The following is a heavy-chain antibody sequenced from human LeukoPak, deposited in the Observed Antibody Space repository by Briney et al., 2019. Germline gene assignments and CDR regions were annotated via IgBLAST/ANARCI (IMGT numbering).Heavy chain of an antibody. D-gene: IGHD5-12*01. Sequence: PSETLSLTCTVSGGSISSYYWSWIRQPPGKGLEWIGYIYYSGSTNYNPSLKSRVTISVDTSNNQFSLKLSSVTAADTAVYYCARAEDIVATIFDYWGQGTLVTVSS. CDR1: GGSISSYY. J-gene: IGHJ4*02. CDR2: IYYSGST. CDR3: ARAEDIVATIFDY. V-gene: IGHV4-59*01.